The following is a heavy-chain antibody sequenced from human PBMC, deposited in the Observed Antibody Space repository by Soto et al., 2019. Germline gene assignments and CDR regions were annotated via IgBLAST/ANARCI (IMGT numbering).Heavy chain of an antibody. V-gene: IGHV3-74*01. D-gene: IGHD4-17*01. J-gene: IGHJ4*02. CDR1: GFTFSGDW. CDR2: LGPHENGL. CDR3: TRETVGERDS. Sequence: EVQLVESGGGLVQPGASLRLSCTDSGFTFSGDWMHWVRQAPGKGLVWVSRLGPHENGLNYADSVKGRFTISRDNAKNTLYLQMNNLRVEDTAGYFCTRETVGERDSWGQGTLVTVSS.